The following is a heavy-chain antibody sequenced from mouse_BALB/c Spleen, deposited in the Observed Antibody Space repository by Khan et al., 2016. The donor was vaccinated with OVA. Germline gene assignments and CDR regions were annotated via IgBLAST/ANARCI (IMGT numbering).Heavy chain of an antibody. Sequence: QIQLVQSGPELKKPGETVKISCKASGYTFTNYGMNWVKQAPGKGLKWMGWINTYTGEPTYADDFKGRFAFSLETSANTAHLQINNLKNEDTATYFCARSASYWFFDVWGAGTTVTVSS. V-gene: IGHV9-3-1*01. CDR3: ARSASYWFFDV. CDR1: GYTFTNYG. D-gene: IGHD6-1*01. CDR2: INTYTGEP. J-gene: IGHJ1*01.